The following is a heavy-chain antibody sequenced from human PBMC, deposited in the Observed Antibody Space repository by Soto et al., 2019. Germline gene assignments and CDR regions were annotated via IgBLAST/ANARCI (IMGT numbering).Heavy chain of an antibody. J-gene: IGHJ4*02. V-gene: IGHV4-39*01. D-gene: IGHD1-26*01. CDR2: IYYSGSS. CDR3: VRRGIVGAATIDY. CDR1: GGSISSSNYY. Sequence: QLQLQESGPGLVKPSETLSLTCTVSGGSISSSNYYWGWIRQPPGKGLEWIGSIYYSGSSYYNPSLKSRVTISVDTSKNQCSVKVSSVTAADTAVYYCVRRGIVGAATIDYWGQGTLVSVSS.